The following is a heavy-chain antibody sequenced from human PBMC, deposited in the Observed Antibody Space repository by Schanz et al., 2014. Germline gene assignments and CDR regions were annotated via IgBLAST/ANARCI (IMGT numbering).Heavy chain of an antibody. J-gene: IGHJ6*02. CDR1: GFKFENYA. V-gene: IGHV3-23*04. D-gene: IGHD3-3*02. CDR3: ARDKDVISTHFYSPFYFYVMDV. Sequence: EVQLVESGGGLVKPGGSLSLSCAASGFKFENYAMNWVRQAPGKGLEWVSSLDRSGGKTYYADSVTGRFTISRDNSKKTLYLQMSSLTAEDTAVYYCARDKDVISTHFYSPFYFYVMDVWGQGTTVTVSS. CDR2: LDRSGGKT.